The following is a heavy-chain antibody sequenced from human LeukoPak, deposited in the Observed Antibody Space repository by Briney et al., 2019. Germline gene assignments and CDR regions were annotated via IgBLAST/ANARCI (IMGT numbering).Heavy chain of an antibody. Sequence: ASVKVSCKTSGYTFTNYYMHWVRQAPGQGPEWMGIINPSGGSTSYAQKFQGRVTLTRYTYTSTVYMELSSLRSEDTAVYYCARDNSVGDIAWWFDPWGQGTLVTVSS. CDR3: ARDNSVGDIAWWFDP. V-gene: IGHV1-46*01. CDR1: GYTFTNYY. D-gene: IGHD3-16*02. J-gene: IGHJ5*02. CDR2: INPSGGST.